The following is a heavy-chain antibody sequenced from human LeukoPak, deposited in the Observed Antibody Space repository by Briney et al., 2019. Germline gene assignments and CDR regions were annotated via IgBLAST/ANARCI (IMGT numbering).Heavy chain of an antibody. CDR3: ARDRGLAAAGRSLFDY. V-gene: IGHV3-23*01. CDR1: GFTFSSYA. D-gene: IGHD6-13*01. Sequence: GGSLRLSCAASGFTFSSYAMSWVRQAPGKGLEWVSAISGSGGSTYYADSVKGRFTISRDNSKNTLYLQMNSLRAEDTAVYYCARDRGLAAAGRSLFDYWGQGTLVTVSS. J-gene: IGHJ4*02. CDR2: ISGSGGST.